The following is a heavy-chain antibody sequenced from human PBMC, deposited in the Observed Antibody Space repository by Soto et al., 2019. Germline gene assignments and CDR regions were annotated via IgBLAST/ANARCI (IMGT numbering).Heavy chain of an antibody. CDR3: ARDLAAAGPFDY. Sequence: QVQLVQSGAEVKKPGASVKVSCKASGYTFTSYGISWVRQAPGQGLEWMGWISAYNGNTNYTQKLQGRVTMTTDTATTTAYMGLRSLGYDDPPVYYRARDLAAAGPFDYWGQGTRVTVSS. J-gene: IGHJ4*02. V-gene: IGHV1-18*01. CDR2: ISAYNGNT. CDR1: GYTFTSYG. D-gene: IGHD6-13*01.